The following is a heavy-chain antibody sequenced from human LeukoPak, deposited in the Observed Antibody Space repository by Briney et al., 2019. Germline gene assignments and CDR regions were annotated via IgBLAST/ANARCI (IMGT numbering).Heavy chain of an antibody. V-gene: IGHV3-30*02. CDR1: GFIFSNYA. CDR2: IRYDGSNK. J-gene: IGHJ4*02. CDR3: AKDRRGAAVPGY. Sequence: GGSLRLSCAAAGFIFSNYAMHWVRQPPGKGLEWVAFIRYDGSNKFYADSAKGRFTISRDDSKNTLFLQMNSLRAEDTAVYYCAKDRRGAAVPGYWGQGTLVTVSS. D-gene: IGHD6-13*01.